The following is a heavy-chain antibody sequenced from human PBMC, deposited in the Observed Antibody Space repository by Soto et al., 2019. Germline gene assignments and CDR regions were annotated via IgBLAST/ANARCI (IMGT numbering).Heavy chain of an antibody. Sequence: QVQLVQSGAEVKKPGSSVKVSCKAFGGTFSSYAISWVRQAPGQGLEWMGGIIPIFGTANYAQKFQGRVTITADKSTSTAYMELSSLRSEDTAVYYCARGARLRVGDYYYYGMDVWGQGTTVTVSS. D-gene: IGHD1-26*01. V-gene: IGHV1-69*06. J-gene: IGHJ6*02. CDR1: GGTFSSYA. CDR3: ARGARLRVGDYYYYGMDV. CDR2: IIPIFGTA.